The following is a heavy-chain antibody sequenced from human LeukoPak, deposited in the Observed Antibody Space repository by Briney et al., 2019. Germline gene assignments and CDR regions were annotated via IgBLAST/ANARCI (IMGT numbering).Heavy chain of an antibody. D-gene: IGHD2-15*01. CDR1: GYTFTGYY. J-gene: IGHJ6*03. Sequence: ASVKVSCKASGYTFTGYYMHWVRQAPGQGLEWMGWINPNSGGTNYAQKFQGRVAMTRDTSISTAYMELSRLRSDDTAVYYCARDPNGYCSGGSCGYYYYYMDVWGKGTTVTVSS. CDR3: ARDPNGYCSGGSCGYYYYYMDV. CDR2: INPNSGGT. V-gene: IGHV1-2*02.